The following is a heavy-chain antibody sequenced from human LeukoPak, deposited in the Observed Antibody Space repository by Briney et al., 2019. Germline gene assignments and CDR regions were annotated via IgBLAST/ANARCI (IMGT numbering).Heavy chain of an antibody. V-gene: IGHV3-7*02. J-gene: IGHJ3*02. CDR2: IKQDGSDK. D-gene: IGHD2-15*01. Sequence: GGSLRLSCSAPGFRFSSFWMTWVRQAPGKGLEWVANIKQDGSDKNYVDSVKGRFTISRDNAKNSPYLQMNSLRAEDTAVYYCATMLTPSLSAFDIWGQGTMVTVSS. CDR3: ATMLTPSLSAFDI. CDR1: GFRFSSFW.